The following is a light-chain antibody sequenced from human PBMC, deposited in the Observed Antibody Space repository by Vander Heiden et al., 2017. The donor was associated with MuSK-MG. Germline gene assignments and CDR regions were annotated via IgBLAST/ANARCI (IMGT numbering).Light chain of an antibody. CDR2: KAS. V-gene: IGKV1-5*03. J-gene: IGKJ3*01. CDR3: QQDNGFLET. CDR1: QSISNW. Sequence: DIQMTQSPSTLSASVGDRVTITCRASQSISNWLAWYQQKPGKAPKLLIFKASTLESGVPSRFSGSGSGTEVTLTISSLQPDDFAIYYCQQDNGFLETFGHGTKVDIK.